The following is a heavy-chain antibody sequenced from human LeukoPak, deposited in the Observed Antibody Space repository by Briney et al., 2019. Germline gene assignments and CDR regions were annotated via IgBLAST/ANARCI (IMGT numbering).Heavy chain of an antibody. CDR2: INHSGST. D-gene: IGHD3-10*01. Sequence: SETLSLTCAVYGGSFSGYYWSWIRQPPGKGLEWIGEINHSGSTNYNPSLKSRVTISVDTSKNRFSLKLSSVTAADTAVYYCARGRITMVRGVRKLYGMDVWGKGTTVTVSS. V-gene: IGHV4-34*01. J-gene: IGHJ6*04. CDR3: ARGRITMVRGVRKLYGMDV. CDR1: GGSFSGYY.